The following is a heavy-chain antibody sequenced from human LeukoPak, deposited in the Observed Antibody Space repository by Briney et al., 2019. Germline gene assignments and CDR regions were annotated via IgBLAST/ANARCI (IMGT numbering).Heavy chain of an antibody. CDR3: AKGTKQWLLYLTDY. Sequence: PGGSLRLSCAASGFTVSSNSMSWVRQAPGKGLEWVSTISGSGGSTYYADSVKGRFTISRDNSKNTLYLQMNSLRADDTAVYYCAKGTKQWLLYLTDYWGQGTLVTVSS. D-gene: IGHD2-2*02. CDR2: ISGSGGST. V-gene: IGHV3-23*01. J-gene: IGHJ4*02. CDR1: GFTVSSNS.